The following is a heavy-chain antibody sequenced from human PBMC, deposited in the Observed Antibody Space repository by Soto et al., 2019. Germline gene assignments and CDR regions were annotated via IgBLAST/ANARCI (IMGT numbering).Heavy chain of an antibody. CDR1: GGSISSGGYY. CDR2: TYYSGST. V-gene: IGHV4-31*03. J-gene: IGHJ4*02. Sequence: SETLSLTCTVSGGSISSGGYYWSWIRQHPGKGLEWIGYTYYSGSTYYNPSLKSRVTISVDTSKNQFSLKLSSVTAADTAVYYCARYPVDFWSGCICRLNWGQGTLVTVSS. D-gene: IGHD3-3*01. CDR3: ARYPVDFWSGCICRLN.